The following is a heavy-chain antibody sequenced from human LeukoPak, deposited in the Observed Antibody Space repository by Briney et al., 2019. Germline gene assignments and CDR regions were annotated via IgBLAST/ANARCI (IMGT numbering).Heavy chain of an antibody. CDR2: IRYDGSNK. J-gene: IGHJ4*02. Sequence: GRSLRLSCAASGFTFSSYGMHWVRQAPGKGLEWVAFIRYDGSNKYYADSVKGRFTISRDNSKNTLYLQMNSLRAEDTAVYYCAKDRLARAGIFDYWGQGTLVTVSS. D-gene: IGHD3-10*01. V-gene: IGHV3-30*02. CDR3: AKDRLARAGIFDY. CDR1: GFTFSSYG.